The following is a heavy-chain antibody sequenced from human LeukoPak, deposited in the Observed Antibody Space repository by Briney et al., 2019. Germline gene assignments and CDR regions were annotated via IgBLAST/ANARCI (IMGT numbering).Heavy chain of an antibody. CDR2: IYTGGST. CDR3: ARGGGWSPLDS. D-gene: IGHD6-19*01. CDR1: GFTVSSTY. Sequence: GGSLRLSCAASGFTVSSTYMSWVRQAPGKGLEWVSVIYTGGSTYYADSVKGRFTISRDNSKNTLYLQMNSLRAEDTAVYYCARGGGWSPLDSWGQGTTVTVSS. V-gene: IGHV3-53*01. J-gene: IGHJ6*02.